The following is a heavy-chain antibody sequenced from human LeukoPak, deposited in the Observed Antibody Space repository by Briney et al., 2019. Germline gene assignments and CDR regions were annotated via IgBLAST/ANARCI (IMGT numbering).Heavy chain of an antibody. CDR3: AGHHPRNTVDF. J-gene: IGHJ4*02. D-gene: IGHD2/OR15-2a*01. CDR1: GFTFSNYA. V-gene: IGHV4-59*08. CDR2: ISYSGFT. Sequence: GSLRLSCATSGFTFSNYAMGWIRQPPGKGLEWIGYISYSGFTNYNPSLKSRVTISLDTSKNQFSLKLTSVTAADTAVYYCAGHHPRNTVDFWGQGTLVTVSS.